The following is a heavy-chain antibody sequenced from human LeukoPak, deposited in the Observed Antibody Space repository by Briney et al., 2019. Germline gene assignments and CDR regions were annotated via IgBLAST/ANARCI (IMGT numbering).Heavy chain of an antibody. CDR2: IIPILGIA. CDR1: GGTFSSYA. CDR3: ASDSISGSLFPRCPC. Sequence: SVTVSCKASGGTFSSYAISWVRQAPGQGLEWMGRIIPILGIANYAQKFQGRVTITADKSTSTAYMELSSLRSEDTAVYCCASDSISGSLFPRCPCWGQGILVTVSS. V-gene: IGHV1-69*04. D-gene: IGHD3-22*01. J-gene: IGHJ4*02.